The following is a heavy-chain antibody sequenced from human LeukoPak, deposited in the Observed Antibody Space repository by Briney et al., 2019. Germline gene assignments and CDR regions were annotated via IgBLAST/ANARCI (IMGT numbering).Heavy chain of an antibody. V-gene: IGHV3-30*02. D-gene: IGHD3-3*01. CDR2: IRHDGSNK. CDR1: GFTFSSYG. J-gene: IGHJ4*02. CDR3: AKVMRGFWSGYDYFDY. Sequence: PGGSLRLSRAASGFTFSSYGMHWVRQAPGKGLEWVAFIRHDGSNKYYADSVKGRFTISRDNSKNTLYLQMNSLRAEDTAVYYCAKVMRGFWSGYDYFDYWGQGTLVTVSS.